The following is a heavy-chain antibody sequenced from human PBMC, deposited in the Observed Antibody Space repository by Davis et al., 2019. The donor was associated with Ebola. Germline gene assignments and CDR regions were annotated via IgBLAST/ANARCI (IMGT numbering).Heavy chain of an antibody. Sequence: GESLKISCKGSGYSFTSYWISWVRQMPGKGLEWMGRFDPSDSYTNYSPSFQGHVTISADKSISTAYLQWSSLKASDTAMYYCARHVVVVPAADMDVWGKGTTVTVSS. CDR2: FDPSDSYT. CDR1: GYSFTSYW. CDR3: ARHVVVVPAADMDV. V-gene: IGHV5-10-1*01. J-gene: IGHJ6*03. D-gene: IGHD2-2*01.